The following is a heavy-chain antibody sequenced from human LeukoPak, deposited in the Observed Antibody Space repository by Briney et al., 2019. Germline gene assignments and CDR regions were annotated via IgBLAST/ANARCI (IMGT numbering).Heavy chain of an antibody. CDR1: VFTFSNYG. D-gene: IGHD4-17*01. Sequence: PGGSLRLSCAASVFTFSNYGMHWLPQAPGKGREGVAAIWYDGSNKYYGDSVKGRFTISRDNSKNTLYLQMNSLRAEDTAAYYCARAGYGDPHFDFWGQGTLVTVSS. CDR2: IWYDGSNK. J-gene: IGHJ4*02. V-gene: IGHV3-33*01. CDR3: ARAGYGDPHFDF.